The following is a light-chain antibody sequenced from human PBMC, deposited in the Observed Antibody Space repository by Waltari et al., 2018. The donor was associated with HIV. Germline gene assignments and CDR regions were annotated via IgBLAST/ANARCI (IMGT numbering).Light chain of an antibody. J-gene: IGKJ2*01. CDR2: KAS. CDR3: QEYNSIAGYT. CDR1: QGIGRW. V-gene: IGKV1-5*03. Sequence: DIQMTQSPSTLSASVGDRVTITCRASQGIGRWLAWYQQKPGRAPKLLIYKASSLERGVPSRFSGSGSGTEFTLSISSLQPDDFATYYCQEYNSIAGYTYGQWTKLEVK.